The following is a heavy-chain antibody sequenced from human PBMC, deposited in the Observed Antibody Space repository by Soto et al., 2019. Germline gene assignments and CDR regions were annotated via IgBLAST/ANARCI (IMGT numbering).Heavy chain of an antibody. CDR2: ISRDGTNK. CDR3: ARSRSGAVADSLDF. J-gene: IGHJ4*02. CDR1: GFTFSRYA. D-gene: IGHD3-10*01. Sequence: GGSLRLSCAASGFTFSRYAIRWVRQAPGKGLEWVAVISRDGTNKYYVDSVKGRFTISRDNSRNTLYLQMNSLRHEDAAVYYCARSRSGAVADSLDFWGQGTLVTVSS. V-gene: IGHV3-30*04.